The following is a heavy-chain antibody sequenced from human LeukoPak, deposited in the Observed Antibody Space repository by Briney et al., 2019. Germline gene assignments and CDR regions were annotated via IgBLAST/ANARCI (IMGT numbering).Heavy chain of an antibody. CDR2: ISGIGGST. J-gene: IGHJ4*02. CDR1: GFTFSSSA. CDR3: ATLELAYCGGDCYTNFDY. V-gene: IGHV3-23*01. D-gene: IGHD2-21*02. Sequence: GGSLRLSCAASGFTFSSSAISWVRQAPGKGLEWVSAISGIGGSTYYADSAKGRFTISRDNSKNTLYLQMNSLRAEDTAVYYCATLELAYCGGDCYTNFDYWGQGTLVTVSA.